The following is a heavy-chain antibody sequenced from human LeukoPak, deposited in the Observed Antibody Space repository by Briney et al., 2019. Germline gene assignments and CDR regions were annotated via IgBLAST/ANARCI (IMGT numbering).Heavy chain of an antibody. J-gene: IGHJ4*02. Sequence: PGGSLRLSCAASGFTFSSYGMHWVRQAPGKGLEWVSSISGGSSDIYYADSVRGRFTISRDNTKSSLYLQMDSLTADDTAVYFCACLRGPSDYWGQGTLVTVSS. CDR1: GFTFSSYG. CDR2: ISGGSSDI. D-gene: IGHD4-17*01. CDR3: ACLRGPSDY. V-gene: IGHV3-21*01.